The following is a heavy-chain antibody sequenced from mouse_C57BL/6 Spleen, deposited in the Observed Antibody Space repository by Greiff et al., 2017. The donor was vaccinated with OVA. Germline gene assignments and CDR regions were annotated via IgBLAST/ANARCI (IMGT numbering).Heavy chain of an antibody. Sequence: VQLQQSGPELVKPGASVKISCKASGYSFTDYNMNWVQQSNGKSLEWIGVINPNYGTTSYNPKFTGKATLTVDQSSSTVKRQLKCLTSEDDAVDDCERCPVEDWYFDVWGTGTAVTVST. CDR1: GYSFTDYN. J-gene: IGHJ1*03. CDR3: ERCPVEDWYFDV. V-gene: IGHV1-39*01. D-gene: IGHD1-1*01. CDR2: INPNYGTT.